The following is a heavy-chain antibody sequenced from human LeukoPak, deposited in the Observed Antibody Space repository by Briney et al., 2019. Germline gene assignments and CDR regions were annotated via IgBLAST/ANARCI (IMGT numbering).Heavy chain of an antibody. CDR1: GGSFCGYY. D-gene: IGHD1/OR15-1a*01. V-gene: IGHV4-34*01. CDR2: IYYSGST. J-gene: IGHJ2*01. CDR3: ASSQRTSRRFDL. Sequence: SETLSLTCAVYGGSFCGYYWTWIRQPPGKGLEWIGSIYYSGSTYYNPSLKSRVTISVDTSKNQFSLKLSSVTAADTAVYYCASSQRTSRRFDLWGRGTLVTVSS.